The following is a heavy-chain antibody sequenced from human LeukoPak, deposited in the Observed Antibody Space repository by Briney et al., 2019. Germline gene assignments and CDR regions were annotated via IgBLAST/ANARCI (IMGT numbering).Heavy chain of an antibody. D-gene: IGHD7-27*01. J-gene: IGHJ2*01. Sequence: GGSLRLSCAASGFTFSSYGMHWVRQAPGKGLEWVAVMSYDGSNKYYADSVKGRFTISRDNSKNTLYLQMNSLRAEDTAVYYCAKDSQTGTFSWYFDLWGRGTLVTVSS. V-gene: IGHV3-30*18. CDR1: GFTFSSYG. CDR3: AKDSQTGTFSWYFDL. CDR2: MSYDGSNK.